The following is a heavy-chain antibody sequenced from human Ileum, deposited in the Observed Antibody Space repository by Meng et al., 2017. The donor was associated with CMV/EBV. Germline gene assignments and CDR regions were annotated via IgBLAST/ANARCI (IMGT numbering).Heavy chain of an antibody. CDR1: GGSISSGSYY. D-gene: IGHD6-13*01. J-gene: IGHJ4*02. V-gene: IGHV4-61*02. CDR2: IYTSGST. CDR3: ARDSYSSSWAMDY. Sequence: VQLKGSGPGLVKHSQPLSLTCTVSGGSISSGSYYWSWIRQPAGKGLEWIGRIYTSGSTNYNPSLKSRVTISVDTSKNQFSLKLSSVTAADTAVYYCARDSYSSSWAMDYWGQGTLVTVSS.